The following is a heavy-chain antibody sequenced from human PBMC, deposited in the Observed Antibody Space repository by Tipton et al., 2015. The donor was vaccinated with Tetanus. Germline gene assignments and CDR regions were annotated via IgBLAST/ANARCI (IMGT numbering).Heavy chain of an antibody. CDR1: GFIFSSSV. Sequence: SLRLSCAASGFIFSSSVFHWVRQAPGKGLEWVSSISTTGHSTFYAASVKGRFTISRDNAQSSLFLQMNSLKAEDTALYYCAREESGGGFDYWGQGTLVTVSS. CDR2: ISTTGHST. V-gene: IGHV3-21*01. J-gene: IGHJ4*02. D-gene: IGHD3-16*01. CDR3: AREESGGGFDY.